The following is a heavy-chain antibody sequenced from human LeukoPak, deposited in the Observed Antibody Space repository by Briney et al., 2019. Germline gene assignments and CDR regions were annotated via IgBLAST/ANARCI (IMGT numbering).Heavy chain of an antibody. D-gene: IGHD2-2*01. V-gene: IGHV3-30*18. CDR2: ISYDGSNK. Sequence: GRSLRLSCAASGFTFSSYGMHWVRQAPGKGLEWVAVISYDGSNKYYADSVKGRFTISRDNSKNTLYLQMNSLRAEDTAVYYCAKLPPGYCSGTSCPYYFDYWGQGTLVTVSS. J-gene: IGHJ4*02. CDR1: GFTFSSYG. CDR3: AKLPPGYCSGTSCPYYFDY.